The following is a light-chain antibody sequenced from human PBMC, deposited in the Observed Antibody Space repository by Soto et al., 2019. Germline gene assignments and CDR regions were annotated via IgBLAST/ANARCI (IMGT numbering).Light chain of an antibody. CDR2: EGS. Sequence: QSALTQPASVSGSPGQSITISCTGDSSDLGNYNLLSWYQHHPGKAPKLVIYEGSKRPSGVSDRFSGSKSGNTASLTISGLQAEDESIYYCCSYAGSTTPWVFGGGTQLTVL. CDR1: SSDLGNYNL. J-gene: IGLJ3*02. CDR3: CSYAGSTTPWV. V-gene: IGLV2-23*01.